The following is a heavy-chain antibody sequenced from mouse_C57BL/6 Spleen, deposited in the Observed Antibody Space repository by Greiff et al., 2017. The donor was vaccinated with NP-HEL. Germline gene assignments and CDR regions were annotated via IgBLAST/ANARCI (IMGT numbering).Heavy chain of an antibody. D-gene: IGHD1-1*02. CDR1: GYTFTSYW. V-gene: IGHV1-52*01. CDR3: AREGAGGTHFDY. CDR2: IDPSDSET. Sequence: QVQLQQPGAELVRPGSSVKLSCKASGYTFTSYWMHWVKQRPIQGLEWIGNIDPSDSETHYNQKFKDKATLTVDKSSSTAYMQLSSLTSEDSAVYYCAREGAGGTHFDYWGQGTTLTVSS. J-gene: IGHJ2*01.